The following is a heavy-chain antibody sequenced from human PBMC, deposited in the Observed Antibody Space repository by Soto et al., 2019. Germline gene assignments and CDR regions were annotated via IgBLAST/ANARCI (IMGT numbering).Heavy chain of an antibody. J-gene: IGHJ4*02. Sequence: QLQLQESGPGLVKPSETLSLTCTVSGGSISSSSYYWGWIRQPPGKGLEWIGSIYYSGSTYYNPSLKSRVTISVDPSKNQFSLKLSSVTAADTAVYYCARLNLDGYNSNAYYDYWGQGTLVTVSS. V-gene: IGHV4-39*01. D-gene: IGHD5-12*01. CDR1: GGSISSSSYY. CDR3: ARLNLDGYNSNAYYDY. CDR2: IYYSGST.